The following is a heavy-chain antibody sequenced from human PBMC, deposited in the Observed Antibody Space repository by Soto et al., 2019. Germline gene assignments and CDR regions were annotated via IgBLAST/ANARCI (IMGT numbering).Heavy chain of an antibody. CDR2: INHSGST. J-gene: IGHJ6*03. CDR3: AKGQDYGDFYYYLDV. Sequence: ASETLPLTSSVYGGTFIGYYWSWILQPPGKGLEWIGEINHSGSTNYNPSLKSRVTISVDTSKNQFSLKLSSVTAADTAVYFCAKGQDYGDFYYYLDVWGTGTTVTVSS. V-gene: IGHV4-34*01. CDR1: GGTFIGYY. D-gene: IGHD4-17*01.